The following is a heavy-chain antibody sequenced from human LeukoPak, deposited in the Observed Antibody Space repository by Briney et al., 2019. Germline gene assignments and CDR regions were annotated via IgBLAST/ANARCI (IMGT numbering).Heavy chain of an antibody. D-gene: IGHD6-6*01. V-gene: IGHV4-31*03. CDR2: ISYSGST. Sequence: PSETLSLTCTVSGGSISSGGYYWSWLRQHRGKGLEWIGYISYSGSTYYHPSLKSRVTFSVDTSKNQFSLRLSSVTAADTAVYYCVRDCIAAIDYWGQGPLVTVSS. J-gene: IGHJ4*02. CDR3: VRDCIAAIDY. CDR1: GGSISSGGYY.